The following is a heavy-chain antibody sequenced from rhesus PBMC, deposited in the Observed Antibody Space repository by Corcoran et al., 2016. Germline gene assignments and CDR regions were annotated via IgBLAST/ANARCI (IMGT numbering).Heavy chain of an antibody. CDR2: IGGSSGST. CDR1: GGSVSSSNW. V-gene: IGHV4-65*01. J-gene: IGHJ1*01. CDR3: ARGGWSNLSPQQF. D-gene: IGHD4-23*01. Sequence: QVQLQESGPGLVKPSETLSLTCAVSGGSVSSSNWWSWIRQPPGKGLEWIGLIGGSSGSTSYNPSLKRRVTISTDTSKNQFSRKLSSVTAADTAVYYCARGGWSNLSPQQFWGQGALVTVSS.